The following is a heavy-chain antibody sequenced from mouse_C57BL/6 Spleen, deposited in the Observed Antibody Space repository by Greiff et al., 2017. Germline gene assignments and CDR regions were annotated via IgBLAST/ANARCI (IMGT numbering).Heavy chain of an antibody. CDR3: ARRGYYGYYAMDY. V-gene: IGHV1-9*01. Sequence: QVQLQQSGAELMKPGASVKLSCKATGYTFTGYWIEWVKQRPGHGLEWIGEILPGSGSTNYNEKFKGKATFTADTSSNTAYMQLSSLTTAASAIYYRARRGYYGYYAMDYWGQGTSVTVSS. CDR1: GYTFTGYW. D-gene: IGHD2-3*01. J-gene: IGHJ4*01. CDR2: ILPGSGST.